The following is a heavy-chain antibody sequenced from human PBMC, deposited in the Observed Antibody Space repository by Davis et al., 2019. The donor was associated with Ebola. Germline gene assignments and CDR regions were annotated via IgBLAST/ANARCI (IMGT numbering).Heavy chain of an antibody. D-gene: IGHD2-2*01. J-gene: IGHJ4*02. Sequence: GESLKISCAASGFTFSSYGMHWVRQAPGRGLEWVAFVRSHGSDDHYADSVKGRFTISRDNAKNSLYLQMNSLRAEDTAVYYCARDLVVVVPAAGSIAVAPGYFDYWGQGTLVTVSS. CDR2: VRSHGSDD. CDR1: GFTFSSYG. CDR3: ARDLVVVVPAAGSIAVAPGYFDY. V-gene: IGHV3-30*02.